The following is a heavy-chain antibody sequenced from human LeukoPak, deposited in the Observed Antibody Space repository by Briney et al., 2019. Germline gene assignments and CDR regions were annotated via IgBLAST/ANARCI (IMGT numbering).Heavy chain of an antibody. V-gene: IGHV3-11*01. CDR2: ISYSGDTI. D-gene: IGHD3-3*01. Sequence: KPGGSLRLSCAASEFTFSDYYMSWIRQAPGKGLEWVSYISYSGDTIYYADSVKGRFTVSRDNAKNSLYLQMNSLRAEDTAVYYCAKERSPRFLELGYFDYWGQGTLVTVSS. J-gene: IGHJ4*02. CDR1: EFTFSDYY. CDR3: AKERSPRFLELGYFDY.